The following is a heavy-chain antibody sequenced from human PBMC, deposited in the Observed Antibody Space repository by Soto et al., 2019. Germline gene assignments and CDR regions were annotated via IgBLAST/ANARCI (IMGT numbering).Heavy chain of an antibody. J-gene: IGHJ4*02. D-gene: IGHD1-1*01. CDR1: DDSINSDKYY. Sequence: SETLSLTCSVSDDSINSDKYYWGWIRQPPGKGLEWIGSINHSGNTNYNPSLQTRVTISVDKSKNQFSLKLSSVTAADTAVYYCARNDRSDSPSYWGQGTLVTVSS. CDR2: INHSGNT. CDR3: ARNDRSDSPSY. V-gene: IGHV4-39*01.